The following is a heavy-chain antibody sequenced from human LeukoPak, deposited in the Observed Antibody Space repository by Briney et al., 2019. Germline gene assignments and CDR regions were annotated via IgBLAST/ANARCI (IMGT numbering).Heavy chain of an antibody. V-gene: IGHV4-34*01. D-gene: IGHD2-15*01. J-gene: IGHJ6*04. CDR2: INHSGST. CDR3: ARGSDIRYYGMDV. Sequence: SETLSLTCAVYGGSFSGYYWSWIRQPPGKGLEWIGEINHSGSTNYNPSLKSRVTISVDTSKNQFSLKLSSVTAADTAVYYCARGSDIRYYGMDVWGIGTTVTVSS. CDR1: GGSFSGYY.